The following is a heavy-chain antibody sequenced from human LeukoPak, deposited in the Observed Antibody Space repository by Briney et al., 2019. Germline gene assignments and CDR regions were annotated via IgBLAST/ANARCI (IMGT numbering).Heavy chain of an antibody. CDR3: ARDRGGSGTYWAFDI. D-gene: IGHD3-10*01. CDR2: IDYSGST. V-gene: IGHV4-59*01. Sequence: SETLSLTCTVSGDSISSYYWSWIRQPPGRGLEWIGYIDYSGSTHHNPSHKSRVTMSADTSKNQFSLKLSSVTAADTAVYYCARDRGGSGTYWAFDIWGQGTMVTVSS. CDR1: GDSISSYY. J-gene: IGHJ3*02.